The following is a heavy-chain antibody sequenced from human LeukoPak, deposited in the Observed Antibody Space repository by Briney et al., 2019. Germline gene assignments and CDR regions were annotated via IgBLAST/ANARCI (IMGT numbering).Heavy chain of an antibody. V-gene: IGHV3-21*01. Sequence: PGGSLRLACAASGFTLSSYSMNWVRQAPGKGLEWVSSISSSSSYIYYADSVKGRFTISRDNAKNSLYLQMNSLRAEDTAVYYCARIVVVVAATPRGGFDIWGQGTMVTVSS. D-gene: IGHD2-15*01. CDR2: ISSSSSYI. CDR3: ARIVVVVAATPRGGFDI. CDR1: GFTLSSYS. J-gene: IGHJ3*02.